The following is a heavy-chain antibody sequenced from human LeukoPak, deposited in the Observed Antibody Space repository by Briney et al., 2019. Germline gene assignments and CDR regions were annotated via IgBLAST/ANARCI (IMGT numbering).Heavy chain of an antibody. CDR3: ASTTRGGTYYYYMDV. CDR1: GFTVSSNY. V-gene: IGHV3-53*01. Sequence: GGSLRLSCAASGFTVSSNYMTWVRQAPGKGLEWVSVIYSGGSTYYADSVEGRFTVSRNNSKNTLYLQMNSLRAEDTAVYYCASTTRGGTYYYYMDVWGKGTTVTISS. CDR2: IYSGGST. D-gene: IGHD1-1*01. J-gene: IGHJ6*03.